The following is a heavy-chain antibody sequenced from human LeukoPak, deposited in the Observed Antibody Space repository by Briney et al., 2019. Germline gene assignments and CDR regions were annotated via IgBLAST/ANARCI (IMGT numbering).Heavy chain of an antibody. J-gene: IGHJ4*02. Sequence: SETLSLTCGVSGGSISGTNWWSWVRQPPGRGLEWIGEISLAGQTNYTPSLNGRVTMSLDKSSNQLSLHLTSVTAADTATYYCSRESGPFCPFGYWGQGTLVIVSS. D-gene: IGHD1-26*01. CDR3: SRESGPFCPFGY. CDR2: ISLAGQT. V-gene: IGHV4/OR15-8*02. CDR1: GGSISGTNW.